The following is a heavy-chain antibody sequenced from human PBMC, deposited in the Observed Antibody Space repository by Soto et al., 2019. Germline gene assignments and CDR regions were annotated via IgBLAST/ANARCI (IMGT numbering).Heavy chain of an antibody. V-gene: IGHV3-49*03. CDR3: TRVYCSTSCFFPDY. D-gene: IGHD2-2*01. J-gene: IGHJ4*02. Sequence: GGSLRLSCTASGFTLGDFALSWFRQAPGKGLEWVGFIKSKANGWTTEYAASVKGRFSISRDDSKSIASLQMISLKTEDTAMYYCTRVYCSTSCFFPDYWGQGTLVTVSS. CDR2: IKSKANGWTT. CDR1: GFTLGDFA.